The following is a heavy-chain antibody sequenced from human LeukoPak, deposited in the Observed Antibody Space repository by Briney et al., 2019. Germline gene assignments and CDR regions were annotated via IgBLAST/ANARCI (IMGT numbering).Heavy chain of an antibody. CDR3: VRLLDVDY. CDR1: EFIFSDYW. Sequence: GGSLRLSCVASEFIFSDYWMSWVRQAPGKGLVWVSRINPDGATTDYAGSVKGRFTISRDNAKNMVYLQMDSLRAEDTAVYYCVRLLDVDYWGQGTLVTVSS. V-gene: IGHV3-74*01. CDR2: INPDGATT. J-gene: IGHJ4*02. D-gene: IGHD1-1*01.